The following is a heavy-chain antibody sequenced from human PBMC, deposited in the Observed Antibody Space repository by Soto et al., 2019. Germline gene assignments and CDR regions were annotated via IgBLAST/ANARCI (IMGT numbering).Heavy chain of an antibody. CDR3: AKATTNGGWFNPFDS. V-gene: IGHV3-7*03. CDR1: GFTFSSYW. CDR2: IKQDGSEK. Sequence: GSLRLSCAASGFTFSSYWMSWVRQAPGKGLEWVANIKQDGSEKYYVDSVKGRFTISRDNSRDTLFLQMNSLTADDTAVYYCAKATTNGGWFNPFDSWGQGALVTVSS. J-gene: IGHJ4*02. D-gene: IGHD6-19*01.